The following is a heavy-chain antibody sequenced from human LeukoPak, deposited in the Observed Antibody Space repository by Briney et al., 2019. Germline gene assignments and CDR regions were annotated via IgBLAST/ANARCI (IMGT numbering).Heavy chain of an antibody. D-gene: IGHD5-24*01. CDR2: ISGSGGST. Sequence: PGGSLRLSCAASGFTFSSYAMSWVRQAPGKGLEWVSAISGSGGSTYYADSVKGRFTISRDNSKNTLYLQMNSLGAEDTAVYYCAKDSPRDGYIGDFDYWGQGTLVTVSS. V-gene: IGHV3-23*01. J-gene: IGHJ4*02. CDR3: AKDSPRDGYIGDFDY. CDR1: GFTFSSYA.